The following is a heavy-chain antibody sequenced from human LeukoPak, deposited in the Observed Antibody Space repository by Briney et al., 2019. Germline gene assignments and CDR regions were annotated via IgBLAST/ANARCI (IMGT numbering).Heavy chain of an antibody. Sequence: PSETLSLTCTVSGGSISSSSYYWGWIRQPPGKGLEWIGSIYYSGSTYYNPSLKSRVTISVDTSKNQFSLKLSAVTAADTAVYYCARDKTRARGWFDPWGQGTLVTVPS. CDR2: IYYSGST. CDR3: ARDKTRARGWFDP. V-gene: IGHV4-39*07. D-gene: IGHD3-10*01. CDR1: GGSISSSSYY. J-gene: IGHJ5*02.